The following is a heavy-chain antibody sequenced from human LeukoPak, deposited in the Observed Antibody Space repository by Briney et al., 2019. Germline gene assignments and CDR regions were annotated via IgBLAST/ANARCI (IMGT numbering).Heavy chain of an antibody. CDR3: GRERNAYYMHV. CDR2: IKDDGST. J-gene: IGHJ6*03. CDR1: GFTFVNFW. Sequence: RGSLRLSCAASGFTFVNFWTRWVRQGSEKGLVWVSCIKDDGSTGYAESVKGRFTISRENAQNTLYLQMSSLSSEHKAVYYCGRERNAYYMHVWGEGNTVTVSS. V-gene: IGHV3-74*01.